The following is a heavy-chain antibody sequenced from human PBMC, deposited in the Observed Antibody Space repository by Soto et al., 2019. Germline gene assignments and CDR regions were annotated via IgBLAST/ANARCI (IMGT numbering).Heavy chain of an antibody. D-gene: IGHD3-22*01. Sequence: PGGSLRLSCAASGFTFSSYAMSWVRQAPGKGLEWVSAISGSGGSTYYADSVKGRFTISRDNSKNTLYLQMNSLRAEDTAVYYCANADYDSSGYYPPRDYWGQGTLVTVSS. J-gene: IGHJ4*02. CDR2: ISGSGGST. V-gene: IGHV3-23*01. CDR1: GFTFSSYA. CDR3: ANADYDSSGYYPPRDY.